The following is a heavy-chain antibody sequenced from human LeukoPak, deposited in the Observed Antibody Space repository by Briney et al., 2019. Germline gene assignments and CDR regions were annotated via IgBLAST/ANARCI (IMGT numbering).Heavy chain of an antibody. V-gene: IGHV4-59*01. D-gene: IGHD3-9*01. CDR3: ARGYYDILTGFYFDF. CDR2: IHYSGST. CDR1: GGSFSGYY. Sequence: SPSETLSLTCAVYGGSFSGYYWSWIRQPPGKGLEWIGYIHYSGSTNYNPSLKSRVTISVDTSNNQFSLRLSSVTAADTAVYYCARGYYDILTGFYFDFWGQGTLVTVSS. J-gene: IGHJ4*02.